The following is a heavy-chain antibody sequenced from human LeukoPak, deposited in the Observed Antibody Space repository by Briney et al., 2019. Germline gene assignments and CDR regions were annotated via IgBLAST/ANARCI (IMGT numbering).Heavy chain of an antibody. J-gene: IGHJ4*02. CDR3: AKDSSSWYLH. D-gene: IGHD6-13*01. CDR1: GFTFSDYW. CDR2: IRYDGSNK. Sequence: PGGSLRLSYTASGFTFSDYWMTWIRQAPGTGLEWVAFIRYDGSNKYYADSVKGRFTISRDNSKNTLYLQMNSLRAEDTAVYYCAKDSSSWYLHWGQGTLVTVSS. V-gene: IGHV3-30*02.